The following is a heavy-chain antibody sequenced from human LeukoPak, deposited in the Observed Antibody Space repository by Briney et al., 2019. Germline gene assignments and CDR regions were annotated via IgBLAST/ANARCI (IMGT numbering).Heavy chain of an antibody. D-gene: IGHD4-11*01. CDR3: AREITTGNFDY. J-gene: IGHJ4*02. V-gene: IGHV1-18*01. CDR1: GYTFTSYG. Sequence: ASVKVSCKTSGYTFTSYGIIWVRPAPGQGLEWTGWVSPYNGNTNYAQKLQGRVTMTADTSTRTAYMELRSLRSDDTAVYFCAREITTGNFDYWGQGTLVTVSS. CDR2: VSPYNGNT.